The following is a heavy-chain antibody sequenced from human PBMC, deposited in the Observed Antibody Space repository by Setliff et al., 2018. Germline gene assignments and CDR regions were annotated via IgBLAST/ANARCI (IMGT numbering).Heavy chain of an antibody. CDR2: VYSKGSM. CDR3: ARGDSSGNNYPVLDY. J-gene: IGHJ4*02. Sequence: SETLSLTCTVSGGPINSGPYYWTWIRQSAGKGLEWIGQVYSKGSMNYNPSLKSRVTISADSSKSQFFLELNSVTAADTAVYYCARGDSSGNNYPVLDYWGQGILVTVYS. D-gene: IGHD1-26*01. CDR1: GGPINSGPYY. V-gene: IGHV4-61*09.